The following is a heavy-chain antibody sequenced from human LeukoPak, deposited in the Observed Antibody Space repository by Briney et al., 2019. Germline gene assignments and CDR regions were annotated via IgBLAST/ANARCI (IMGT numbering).Heavy chain of an antibody. Sequence: SETLSLTCTVSGGSISSGSYYWSWIRQPPGKALEWIGSIYYSGSTYYNPSLKSRVTISVDTSKNQFSLKLSSVTAADTALYYCAGILTGYYNVIWYWGQGTLVTVSS. CDR1: GGSISSGSYY. CDR3: AGILTGYYNVIWY. CDR2: IYYSGST. D-gene: IGHD3-9*01. V-gene: IGHV4-39*01. J-gene: IGHJ4*02.